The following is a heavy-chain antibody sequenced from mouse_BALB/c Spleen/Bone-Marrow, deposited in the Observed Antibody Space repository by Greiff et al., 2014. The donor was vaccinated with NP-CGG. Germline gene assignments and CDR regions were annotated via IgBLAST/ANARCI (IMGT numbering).Heavy chain of an antibody. CDR1: GYAFSSYW. J-gene: IGHJ4*01. V-gene: IGHV1-80*01. CDR2: IYPGDGDT. CDR3: ARGVPMDY. Sequence: QVQLKESGAELVRPGSSVKIPCKASGYAFSSYWMNWVKQRPGQGLEWIGQIYPGDGDTNYNGKFKGKATLTADKSSSTAYMQLSSLTSEDSAVYFCARGVPMDYWGQGTSVTVSS.